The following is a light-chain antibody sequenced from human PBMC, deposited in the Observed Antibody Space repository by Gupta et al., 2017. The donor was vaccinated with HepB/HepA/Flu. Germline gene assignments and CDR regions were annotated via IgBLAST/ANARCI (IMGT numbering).Light chain of an antibody. J-gene: IGLJ1*01. CDR2: GKN. Sequence: SSELTQAPAVSVALGQTVRITCKGDSLRSYYASWYQQKTGQAPVLVIYGKNNRPSGIPDRFSGSSSGNTASLTITGAQAEDEADYYCNSRDSSGNHLYVFGTGTKVTVL. CDR3: NSRDSSGNHLYV. V-gene: IGLV3-19*01. CDR1: SLRSYY.